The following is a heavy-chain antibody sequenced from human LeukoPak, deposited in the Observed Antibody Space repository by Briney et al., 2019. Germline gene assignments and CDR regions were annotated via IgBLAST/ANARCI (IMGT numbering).Heavy chain of an antibody. CDR3: ARDTLSIAAAARGNYYYGMDV. CDR2: INPSGGST. D-gene: IGHD6-13*01. V-gene: IGHV1-46*01. Sequence: ASVKVSCKASGYTFTSYYMHWVRQAPGQGLEWMGIINPSGGSTSYAQKFQGRVTMTRDTSISTAYMELSRLRSDDTAVYYCARDTLSIAAAARGNYYYGMDVWGQGTTVTVSS. CDR1: GYTFTSYY. J-gene: IGHJ6*02.